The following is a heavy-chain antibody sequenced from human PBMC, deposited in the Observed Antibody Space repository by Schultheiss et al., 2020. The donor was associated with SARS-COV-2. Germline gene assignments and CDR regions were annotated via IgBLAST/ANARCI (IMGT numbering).Heavy chain of an antibody. J-gene: IGHJ4*02. V-gene: IGHV3-30*18. CDR3: AKNVSPGRCSGGSCYSGFDY. D-gene: IGHD2-15*01. CDR1: GFTFSTYG. CDR2: ISYDGSNK. Sequence: GESLKISCAASGFTFSTYGMHWVRQAPGKGLEWVAVISYDGSNKYYADSVKGRFTISRDNSKNTLYLQLNSLRTEDTAVYYCAKNVSPGRCSGGSCYSGFDYWGQGTLVTVSS.